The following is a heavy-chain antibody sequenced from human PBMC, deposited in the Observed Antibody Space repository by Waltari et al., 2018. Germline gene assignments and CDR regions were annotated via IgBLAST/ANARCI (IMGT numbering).Heavy chain of an antibody. D-gene: IGHD3-3*01. Sequence: QLQLQESGPGLVKPSETLSLTCTVSGVSINTSDYYWGWVRQPPGKGLEWTGCFYYRAKTYYNPSLRSRLTMSVDTSKNQFSLKLTSVTAADTAVYYCARHGYDFWTAPPGDPWGQGTLVTVSS. CDR3: ARHGYDFWTAPPGDP. V-gene: IGHV4-39*01. J-gene: IGHJ5*02. CDR2: FYYRAKT. CDR1: GVSINTSDYY.